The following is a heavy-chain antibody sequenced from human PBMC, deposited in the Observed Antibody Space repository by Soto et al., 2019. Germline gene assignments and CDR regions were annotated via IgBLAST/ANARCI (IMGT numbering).Heavy chain of an antibody. J-gene: IGHJ3*02. Sequence: SETLSLTCTVSVGSISSGDYYWSWIRQPPGKGLEWIAYIYYSGSTYYNPSLKSRVTISVDTSKNQFSLKLSSVTAADTAVYYCARHQHLVLYDAFDIWGQGTKVTVSS. CDR1: VGSISSGDYY. CDR3: ARHQHLVLYDAFDI. V-gene: IGHV4-30-4*02. CDR2: IYYSGST.